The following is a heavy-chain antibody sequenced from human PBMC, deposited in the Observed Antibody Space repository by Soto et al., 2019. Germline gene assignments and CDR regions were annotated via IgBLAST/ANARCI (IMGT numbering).Heavy chain of an antibody. CDR3: ARDISALTGDPYAGFDY. V-gene: IGHV6-1*01. Sequence: SQTLSLTCAISGDSVSSNSAAWNWIRQSPSRGLEWLGRTYYRSKWYNDYAVSVKSRITINPDTSKNQFSLQLNSVTPEDTAVYYCARDISALTGDPYAGFDYWGQGTLVTVSS. D-gene: IGHD7-27*01. J-gene: IGHJ4*02. CDR1: GDSVSSNSAA. CDR2: TYYRSKWYN.